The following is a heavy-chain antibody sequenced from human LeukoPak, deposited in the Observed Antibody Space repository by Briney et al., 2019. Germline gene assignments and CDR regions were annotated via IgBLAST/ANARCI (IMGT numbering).Heavy chain of an antibody. V-gene: IGHV3-48*03. CDR1: GFTFSNYE. J-gene: IGHJ4*02. CDR3: AREGAGIMVRGVILDY. CDR2: ISSSGSTI. D-gene: IGHD3-10*01. Sequence: GGSLRLSRAASGFTFSNYEMNWVRQAPGKGLEWLSYISSSGSTIYYADSVKGRFTVSRDNAKNSLYLQMNSLGAEDMALYYCAREGAGIMVRGVILDYWGQGALVTVSS.